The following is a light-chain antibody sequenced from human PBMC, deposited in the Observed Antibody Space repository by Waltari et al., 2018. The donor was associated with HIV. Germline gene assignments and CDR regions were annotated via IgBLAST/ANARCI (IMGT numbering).Light chain of an antibody. CDR3: QQYIHWPPYT. CDR1: QSASAN. V-gene: IGKV3-15*01. J-gene: IGKJ2*01. CDR2: GAS. Sequence: TQSPATQPVAPGASVDPSCRASQSASANLAWYQQNPGQAPRLLIYGASSRATDIPGRFSGSGSGTDYTLTISNVQSEDSAVYYCQQYIHWPPYTFGQGTKLEIK.